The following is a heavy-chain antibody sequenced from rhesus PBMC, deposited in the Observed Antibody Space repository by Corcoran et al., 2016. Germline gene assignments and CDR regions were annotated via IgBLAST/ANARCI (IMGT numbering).Heavy chain of an antibody. J-gene: IGHJ4*01. Sequence: QVQLQESGPGLVKPSETLSLTCAVSGGSVSSRNWWSWIRQPPGKGLGGGGYISGRSGSTYYNPSLKSRVTISTDTSKNQFSLKLSSVTAADTAVYYCARVRMEVITFDYWGQGVLVTVSA. CDR1: GGSVSSRNW. V-gene: IGHV4-65*01. CDR2: ISGRSGST. D-gene: IGHD3-16*01. CDR3: ARVRMEVITFDY.